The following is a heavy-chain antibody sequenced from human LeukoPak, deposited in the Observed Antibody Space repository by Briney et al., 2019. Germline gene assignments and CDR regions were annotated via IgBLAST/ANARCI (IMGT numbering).Heavy chain of an antibody. J-gene: IGHJ3*02. D-gene: IGHD2-2*01. V-gene: IGHV3-48*02. CDR3: ARDPRDGYCSTTSCYGAFDI. Sequence: GGSLRLSCAASGFTFSSYEMNWVRQAPGKGLEWVSYISSSSRTIYYADSVKGRFTISRDNAKNSLYLQMNSLRDEDTAVYYCARDPRDGYCSTTSCYGAFDIWGQGTMVTVSS. CDR1: GFTFSSYE. CDR2: ISSSSRTI.